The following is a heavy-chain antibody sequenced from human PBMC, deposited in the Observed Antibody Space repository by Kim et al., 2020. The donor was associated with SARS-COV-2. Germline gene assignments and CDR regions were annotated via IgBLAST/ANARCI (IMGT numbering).Heavy chain of an antibody. D-gene: IGHD6-13*01. CDR1: GYTFTSYA. V-gene: IGHV1-3*01. Sequence: ASVKVSCKASGYTFTSYAMHWVRQAPGQRLEWMGWINAGNGNTKYSQKFQGRVTITRDTSASTAYMELSSLRSEDTAVYYCASPATAAGTSNYYYYYGMDVWGQGTTVTVSS. J-gene: IGHJ6*02. CDR3: ASPATAAGTSNYYYYYGMDV. CDR2: INAGNGNT.